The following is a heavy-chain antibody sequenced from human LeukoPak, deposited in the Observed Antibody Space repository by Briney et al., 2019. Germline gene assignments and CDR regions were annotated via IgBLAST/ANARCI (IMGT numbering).Heavy chain of an antibody. CDR3: ASYSGSYAYYGY. J-gene: IGHJ4*02. CDR2: IYASGST. Sequence: PSETLSLTCTVSGASISSYYWSWIRQPAGKGLEWIGRIYASGSTNCNPSLKSRVTMSVDTSKNQFSLKLSSVTAADTAVYYCASYSGSYAYYGYWGQGTLVTVSS. CDR1: GASISSYY. D-gene: IGHD1-26*01. V-gene: IGHV4-4*07.